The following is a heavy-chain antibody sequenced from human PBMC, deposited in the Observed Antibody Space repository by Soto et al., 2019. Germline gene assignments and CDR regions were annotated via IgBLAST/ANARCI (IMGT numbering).Heavy chain of an antibody. V-gene: IGHV3-21*01. CDR2: ISSSSSYI. D-gene: IGHD6-13*01. CDR3: ARAGSSWYYFDY. CDR1: GFTFSSYS. J-gene: IGHJ4*02. Sequence: GGALRLSCAASGFTFSSYSMNWVRQAPGKGLEWVSSISSSSSYIYYADSVKGRFNISRDNAKNSLYLQMNSLRAEDTAVYYCARAGSSWYYFDYWGQGTLVTVSS.